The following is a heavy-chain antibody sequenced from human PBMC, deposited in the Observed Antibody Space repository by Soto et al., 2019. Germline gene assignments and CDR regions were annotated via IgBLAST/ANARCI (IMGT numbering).Heavy chain of an antibody. J-gene: IGHJ4*02. CDR3: ASNWRDFDS. V-gene: IGHV4-34*01. D-gene: IGHD1-20*01. CDR2: INHSGST. Sequence: PSETLSLTCAVYGGSFSGYYWTWVRQPPGKGLEWIGEINHSGSTNHSPSLKSRVIISVDTSKNQFSLKLSSVTAADTAVYWCASNWRDFDSWAQGTRVTVSS. CDR1: GGSFSGYY.